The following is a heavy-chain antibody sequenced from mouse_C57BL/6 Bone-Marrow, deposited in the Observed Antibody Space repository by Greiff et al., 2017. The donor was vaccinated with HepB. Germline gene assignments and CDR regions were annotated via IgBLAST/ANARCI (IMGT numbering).Heavy chain of an antibody. J-gene: IGHJ3*01. V-gene: IGHV1-81*01. CDR3: ARRGAY. CDR2: IYPRSGNT. Sequence: QVQLQQSGAELARPGASVKLSCKASGYTFTSYGISWVKQRTGQGLEWIGEIYPRSGNTYYNEKFKGKATLTADKSSSTAYMGLRSLTSEDSAVYFCARRGAYWGQGTLVTVSA. CDR1: GYTFTSYG.